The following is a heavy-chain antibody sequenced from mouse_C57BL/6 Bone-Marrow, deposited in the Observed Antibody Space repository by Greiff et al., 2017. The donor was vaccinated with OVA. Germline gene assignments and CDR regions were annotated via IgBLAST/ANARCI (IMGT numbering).Heavy chain of an antibody. D-gene: IGHD2-4*01. J-gene: IGHJ3*01. CDR2: IYPGDGDT. CDR1: GYAFSSYW. CDR3: ARLGYDYDPLVAY. V-gene: IGHV1-80*01. Sequence: QLKQSGAELVKPGASVKISCKASGYAFSSYWMNWVKQRPGKGLEWIGQIYPGDGDTNYNGKFKGKATLTADKSSSTAYMQLSSLTSEDSAVYFCARLGYDYDPLVAYWGQGTLVTVSA.